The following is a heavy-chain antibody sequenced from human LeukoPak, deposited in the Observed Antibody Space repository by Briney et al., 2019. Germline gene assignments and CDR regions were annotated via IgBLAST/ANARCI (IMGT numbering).Heavy chain of an antibody. J-gene: IGHJ4*02. V-gene: IGHV1-8*03. CDR1: GYSFTSYD. CDR2: LNPNSGNT. D-gene: IGHD5-24*01. Sequence: GASVKVSCKASGYSFTSYDINWVRQATGQGLEWMGWLNPNSGNTGYAQKFQGRVTITRNTSISTAYMELSSLRSEDTAVYYCARGDVEMATRPAGYWGQGTLVTVSS. CDR3: ARGDVEMATRPAGY.